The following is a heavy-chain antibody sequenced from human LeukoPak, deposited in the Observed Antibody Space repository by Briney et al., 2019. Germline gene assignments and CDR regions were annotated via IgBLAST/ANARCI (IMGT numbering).Heavy chain of an antibody. J-gene: IGHJ4*02. V-gene: IGHV5-51*01. CDR2: IYPGDSDT. CDR3: ARHAGSYSPQNFDY. Sequence: GESLKISCKGSGYSINNYWIGWVRQMPGKGLEWMGIIYPGDSDTRYSPSFQGQVTISADKSISTAYLQWSSLKASDTAMYYCARHAGSYSPQNFDYWGQGTLVTVSS. CDR1: GYSINNYW. D-gene: IGHD1-26*01.